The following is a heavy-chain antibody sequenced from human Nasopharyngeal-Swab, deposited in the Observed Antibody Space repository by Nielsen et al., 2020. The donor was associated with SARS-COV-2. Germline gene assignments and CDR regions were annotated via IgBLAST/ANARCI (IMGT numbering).Heavy chain of an antibody. CDR2: IYYSGST. CDR3: AGLDYDILTGYGDLYYFDY. D-gene: IGHD3-9*01. J-gene: IGHJ4*02. Sequence: RQAPGKGLEWIGSIYYSGSTYYNPSLKSRVTISVDTSKNQFSLKLSSVTAADTAVYYCAGLDYDILTGYGDLYYFDYWGQGTLVTVSS. V-gene: IGHV4-39*01.